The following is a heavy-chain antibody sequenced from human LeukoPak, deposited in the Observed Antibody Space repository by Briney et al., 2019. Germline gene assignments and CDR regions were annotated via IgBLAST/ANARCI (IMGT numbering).Heavy chain of an antibody. CDR2: IYTSGST. J-gene: IGHJ6*02. Sequence: SETLSLTCTVSGGSISSYYWSWIRQPAGKGLEWIGRIYTSGSTNYNPSLKSRVTMSVDTSKNQFSLKLSSVTAADTAVYYCARGRIAKIVVVHSFSYGMGVWGQGTTVTVSS. CDR3: ARGRIAKIVVVHSFSYGMGV. D-gene: IGHD3-22*01. CDR1: GGSISSYY. V-gene: IGHV4-4*07.